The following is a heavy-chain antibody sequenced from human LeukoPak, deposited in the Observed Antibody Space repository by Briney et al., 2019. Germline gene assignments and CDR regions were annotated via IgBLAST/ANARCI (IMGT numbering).Heavy chain of an antibody. CDR1: GDSVSSKSAA. D-gene: IGHD3-9*01. J-gene: IGHJ1*01. Sequence: SQTLSLTCVISGDSVSSKSAAWNWIRQSPSRGLEWLGRTYYRSKWSNDYAVSVKSRITINPDTSKNQFSLQLNSVTPEDTAVYYCARGSLTGYSPWEHWGQGSLVTVSS. CDR3: ARGSLTGYSPWEH. CDR2: TYYRSKWSN. V-gene: IGHV6-1*01.